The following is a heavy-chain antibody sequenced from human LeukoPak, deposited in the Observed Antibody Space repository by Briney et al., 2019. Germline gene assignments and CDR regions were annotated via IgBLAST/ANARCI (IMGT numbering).Heavy chain of an antibody. CDR3: ARVPPGDSYGNY. CDR2: IYSDGSTT. CDR1: EFTFNNHD. J-gene: IGHJ4*02. D-gene: IGHD5-18*01. V-gene: IGHV3-74*01. Sequence: GRSLRLSCAASEFTFNNHDMHWVRQAPGKGLVWVSRIYSDGSTTKYADSVKGRFTISRDNAKNTLYLQMNGLRAEDTAVYYCARVPPGDSYGNYWGQGTLVTVSS.